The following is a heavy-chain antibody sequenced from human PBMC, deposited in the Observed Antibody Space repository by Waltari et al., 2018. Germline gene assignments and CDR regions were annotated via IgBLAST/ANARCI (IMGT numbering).Heavy chain of an antibody. CDR2: RYFTGTT. CDR1: GASVASAAHS. J-gene: IGHJ4*02. V-gene: IGHV4-39*01. Sequence: QVRLRESGPGLVKPSETLSRTCAVSGASVASAAHSWGWIRQSPERGLEWIGTRYFTGTTHYNPSLRSRVTISADTSRDQFSLRVNSVTAADTAVYYCAGTDLHTKIAFDSWGQGTQVTVSA. D-gene: IGHD2-21*01. CDR3: AGTDLHTKIAFDS.